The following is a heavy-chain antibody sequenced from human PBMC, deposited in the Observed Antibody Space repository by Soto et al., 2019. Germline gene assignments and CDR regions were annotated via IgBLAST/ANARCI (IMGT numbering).Heavy chain of an antibody. J-gene: IGHJ4*02. D-gene: IGHD3-22*01. V-gene: IGHV3-23*01. CDR2: ISGSGDST. Sequence: PGGSLRLSCAASGFTFSSYAMRWVRQAPGKGLEWVSAISGSGDSTYYADSVKGRFTISRDNSKNTLYLQMNSLRAEDTAVYYCATGEYYYDSSGYYYCWGQGTLVTVSS. CDR3: ATGEYYYDSSGYYYC. CDR1: GFTFSSYA.